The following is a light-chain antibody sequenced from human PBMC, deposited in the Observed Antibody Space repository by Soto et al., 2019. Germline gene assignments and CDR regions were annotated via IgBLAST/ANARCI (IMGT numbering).Light chain of an antibody. CDR3: QQFDSLPLT. J-gene: IGKJ4*01. V-gene: IGKV1-33*01. CDR2: DAS. Sequence: DIQMTQSPSSLSAFVGDRVTITCQASQDISNYLNWYQQKPGKAPKFLIYDASNLEIGVPSSFSGSGSGTDFTLTISSLQPEDFATYYCQQFDSLPLTFGGGTKVEIK. CDR1: QDISNY.